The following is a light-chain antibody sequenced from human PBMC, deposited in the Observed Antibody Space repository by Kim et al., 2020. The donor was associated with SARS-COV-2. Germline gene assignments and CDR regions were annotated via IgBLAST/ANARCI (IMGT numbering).Light chain of an antibody. Sequence: SASVGDRVTITCRASQSISSWLAWYHQKPGKAPKLLIYKASSLESGVPSRFSGSGSGTEFTLTISSLQPDDFATYYCQQYNSYPYSFGQGTKLEI. V-gene: IGKV1-5*03. CDR2: KAS. CDR1: QSISSW. CDR3: QQYNSYPYS. J-gene: IGKJ2*03.